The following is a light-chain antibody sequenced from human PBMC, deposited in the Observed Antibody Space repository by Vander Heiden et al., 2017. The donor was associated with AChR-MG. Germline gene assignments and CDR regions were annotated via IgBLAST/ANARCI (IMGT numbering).Light chain of an antibody. V-gene: IGKV1-9*01. CDR2: AAS. CDR1: QGISNY. CDR3: QQLNTYPIT. J-gene: IGKJ5*01. Sequence: HLTQSPSSLSPSVRARVTTPCPASQGISNYLAWYQQKPGKAPKLLIYAASTLQSGVPSRFSGSGSGTDFTLTISSLQPEDFATYYCQQLNTYPITFGQGTRLEIK.